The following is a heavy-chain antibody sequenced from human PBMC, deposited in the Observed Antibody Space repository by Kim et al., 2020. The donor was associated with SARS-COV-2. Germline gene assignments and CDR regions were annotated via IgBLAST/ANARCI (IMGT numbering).Heavy chain of an antibody. CDR1: GGSMSSYY. V-gene: IGHV4-59*08. J-gene: IGHJ5*02. CDR3: ARRDSSGYYHWFDP. D-gene: IGHD3-22*01. Sequence: SETLSLTCNVSGGSMSSYYWSWIRQPPGKGLEWIGCIYYSGSTDYNPSLKSRVTISVDTSKSQFSLKVTSVTAADTAVYYCARRDSSGYYHWFDPWGQG. CDR2: IYYSGST.